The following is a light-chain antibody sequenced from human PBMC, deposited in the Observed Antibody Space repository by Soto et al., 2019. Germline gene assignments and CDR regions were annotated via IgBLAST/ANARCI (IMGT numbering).Light chain of an antibody. CDR3: QQRSSWPLT. Sequence: EIVLTQSPATLSLSPGETATLSCRASQSVSSSLAWYQQKPGQTPRLLIYDASNRATGIPARFSGSGSGTDVTLAVSSLEPEDFAVYYCQQRSSWPLTFGGGTKVEIK. J-gene: IGKJ4*01. CDR2: DAS. V-gene: IGKV3-11*01. CDR1: QSVSSS.